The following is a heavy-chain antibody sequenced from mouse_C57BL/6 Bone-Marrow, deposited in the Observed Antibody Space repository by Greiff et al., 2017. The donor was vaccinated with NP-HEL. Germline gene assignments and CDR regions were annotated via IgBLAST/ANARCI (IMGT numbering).Heavy chain of an antibody. Sequence: QVQLQQPGAELVKPGASVKLSCKASGYTFTSYWMHWVKQRPGQGLEWIGMIHPNSGSTNYNEKFKSKATLTVDKSSSTAYMQLSSLTSEDSAVYYCARSVTTVVGYYYAMDYWGQGTSVTVSS. CDR1: GYTFTSYW. CDR2: IHPNSGST. J-gene: IGHJ4*01. V-gene: IGHV1-64*01. CDR3: ARSVTTVVGYYYAMDY. D-gene: IGHD1-1*01.